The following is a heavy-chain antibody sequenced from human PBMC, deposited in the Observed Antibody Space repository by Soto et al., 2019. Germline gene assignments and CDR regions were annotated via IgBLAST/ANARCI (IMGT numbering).Heavy chain of an antibody. D-gene: IGHD4-4*01. J-gene: IGHJ6*02. V-gene: IGHV3-48*03. CDR2: ISSSGSTI. CDR3: ARDHSGDSNDYYYGMDV. CDR1: GFTFSSYE. Sequence: QPGGSLRLSCAASGFTFSSYEMNCVRQAPGKGLEWVSYISSSGSTIYYADSVKGRFTISRDNAKNSLYLQMNSLRAEDTAVYYCARDHSGDSNDYYYGMDVWGQGTTVTVSS.